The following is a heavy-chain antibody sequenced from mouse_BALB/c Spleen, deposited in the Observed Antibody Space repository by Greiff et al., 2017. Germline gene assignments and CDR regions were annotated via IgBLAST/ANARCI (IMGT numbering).Heavy chain of an antibody. V-gene: IGHV2-9*02. CDR3: ARDFHDGYPYYFDY. D-gene: IGHD2-3*01. Sequence: VMLVESGPGLVAPSQSLSITCTVSGFSLTSYGVHWVRQPPGKGLEWLGVIWAGGSTNYNSALMSRLSISKDNSKSQVFLKMNSLQTDDTAMYYCARDFHDGYPYYFDYWGQGTTLTVSS. CDR1: GFSLTSYG. CDR2: IWAGGST. J-gene: IGHJ2*01.